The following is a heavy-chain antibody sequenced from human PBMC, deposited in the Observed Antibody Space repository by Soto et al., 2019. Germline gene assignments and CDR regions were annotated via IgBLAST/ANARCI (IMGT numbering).Heavy chain of an antibody. Sequence: ASVKVSCKASGDTFTSYYMHWVRQAPGQRLEWMGRINASNGNTKYSQKFQGRVTITRDTSASTAYMELSSLRSEDTAVYYCARSIVVVTALDYWGQGTLVTVSS. V-gene: IGHV1-3*01. CDR3: ARSIVVVTALDY. CDR1: GDTFTSYY. D-gene: IGHD2-21*02. J-gene: IGHJ4*02. CDR2: INASNGNT.